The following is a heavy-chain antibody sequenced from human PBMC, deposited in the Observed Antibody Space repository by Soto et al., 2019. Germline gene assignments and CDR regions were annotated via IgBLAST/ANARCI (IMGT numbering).Heavy chain of an antibody. CDR3: AREKIQAYCGGDCYYCYGMDV. CDR2: ISGSGGST. CDR1: GFTFSSYA. D-gene: IGHD2-21*02. J-gene: IGHJ6*02. V-gene: IGHV3-23*01. Sequence: GGSLRLSCAASGFTFSSYAMSWVRQAPGKGLEWVSAISGSGGSTYYADSVKGRFTISRDNSKNTLYLQMNSLRAEDTAVYYCAREKIQAYCGGDCYYCYGMDVWGQGTTVTVSS.